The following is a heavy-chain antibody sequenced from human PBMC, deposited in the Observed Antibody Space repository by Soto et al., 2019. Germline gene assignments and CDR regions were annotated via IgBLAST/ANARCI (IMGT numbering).Heavy chain of an antibody. D-gene: IGHD2-21*02. J-gene: IGHJ1*01. CDR2: IYTSGST. CDR3: AGLAYCGGDCYPEYFQH. CDR1: GGSISSYY. Sequence: SETLSLTCTVSGGSISSYYWSWIRQPAGKGLEWIGRIYTSGSTNYNPSLKSRVTMSVDTSKNQFSLKLSSVTAADTAVYYCAGLAYCGGDCYPEYFQHWGQGTLVT. V-gene: IGHV4-4*07.